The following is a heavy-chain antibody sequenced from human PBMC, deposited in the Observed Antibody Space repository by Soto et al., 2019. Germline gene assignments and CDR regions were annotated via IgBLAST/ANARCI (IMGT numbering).Heavy chain of an antibody. D-gene: IGHD2-21*02. CDR2: ISGSGGSK. J-gene: IGHJ6*03. Sequence: GGSLRLSCAASGFTFSSYAMSWVRQAPGKGLEWVSAISGSGGSKYYAGSVKGRFTIARDNSKNTLYLQKNSLRAEDTAVYYCAKDRTVPIDYMDVWGKGTTVIVSS. CDR3: AKDRTVPIDYMDV. CDR1: GFTFSSYA. V-gene: IGHV3-23*01.